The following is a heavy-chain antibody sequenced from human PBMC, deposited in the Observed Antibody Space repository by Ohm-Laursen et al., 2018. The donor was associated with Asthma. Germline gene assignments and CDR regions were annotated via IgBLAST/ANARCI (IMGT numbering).Heavy chain of an antibody. Sequence: SLRLSCAASGFTFTSYDMYWVRQAPGKGLEFVAVIWYGGSNKYYADSVKGRFTISRDNAKNSLYLQMNSLRAEDTALYHYARDSCITSGGFASACRYYFGLDVWGQGTTVTVSS. CDR1: GFTFTSYD. D-gene: IGHD1-20*01. V-gene: IGHV3-33*08. CDR3: ARDSCITSGGFASACRYYFGLDV. CDR2: IWYGGSNK. J-gene: IGHJ6*02.